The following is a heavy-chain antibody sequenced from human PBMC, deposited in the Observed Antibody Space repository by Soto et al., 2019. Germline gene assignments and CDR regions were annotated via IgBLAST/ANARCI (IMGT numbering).Heavy chain of an antibody. J-gene: IGHJ4*02. D-gene: IGHD3-10*01. CDR1: GFTFSNYA. V-gene: IGHV3-23*01. CDR2: ITGSGGTT. CDR3: AKTPKPTATYYFDY. Sequence: GGSLRLSCAASGFTFSNYAMSWVRQAPGKGLEWVSGITGSGGTTYYADSVKGRFTISRDNSKNTLYLQMNSLGAEDTALYYCAKTPKPTATYYFDYWGQGTLVTVSS.